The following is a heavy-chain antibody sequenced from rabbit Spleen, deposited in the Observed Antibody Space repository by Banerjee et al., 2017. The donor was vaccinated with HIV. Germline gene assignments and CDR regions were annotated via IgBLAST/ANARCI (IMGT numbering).Heavy chain of an antibody. CDR3: ARDTGSSFSSYGMDL. CDR2: IYPAVSGDT. V-gene: IGHV1S45*01. D-gene: IGHD8-1*01. Sequence: QEQLEESGGGLVQPEGSLTLTCTASGFSFSSAYWICWVRQAPGKGLEWIACIYPAVSGDTDYANWATGRFTISKTSSTTVTLQMTSLTAADTATYFCARDTGSSFSSYGMDLWGPGTLVTVS. J-gene: IGHJ6*01. CDR1: GFSFSSAYW.